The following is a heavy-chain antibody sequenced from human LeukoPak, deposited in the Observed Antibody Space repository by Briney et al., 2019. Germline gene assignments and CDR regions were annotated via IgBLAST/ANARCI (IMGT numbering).Heavy chain of an antibody. J-gene: IGHJ6*03. Sequence: PGGSLRLSCAASGFTFSSNAMTWVRQAPGKGLEWVAFIRYDGSGKYYADSVKGRFTISRDNSKSTLYLQMNSLRAEDTAVYYCAKGSKAVVFTRDHYMDVWGKGTTVTFSS. CDR3: AKGSKAVVFTRDHYMDV. CDR1: GFTFSSNA. D-gene: IGHD3-22*01. V-gene: IGHV3-30*02. CDR2: IRYDGSGK.